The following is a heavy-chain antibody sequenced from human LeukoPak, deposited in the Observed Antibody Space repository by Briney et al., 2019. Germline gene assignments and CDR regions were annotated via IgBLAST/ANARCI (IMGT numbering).Heavy chain of an antibody. J-gene: IGHJ4*02. CDR3: AKDQAQWLVLDY. D-gene: IGHD6-19*01. CDR2: ISYDGSNK. V-gene: IGHV3-30*18. Sequence: GRSLRPSCAASGFTFSSYGMHWVRQAPGKGLEWVAVISYDGSNKYYADSVKGRFTISRDNSKNTLYLQMNSLRAEDTAVYYCAKDQAQWLVLDYWGQGTLVTVSS. CDR1: GFTFSSYG.